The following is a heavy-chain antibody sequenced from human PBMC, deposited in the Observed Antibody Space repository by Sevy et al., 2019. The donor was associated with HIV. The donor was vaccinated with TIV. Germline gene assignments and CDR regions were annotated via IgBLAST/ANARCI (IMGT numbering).Heavy chain of an antibody. CDR3: ARVSSGWYKDV. CDR2: IKQDGSEK. CDR1: GFTFSSYW. Sequence: GGSLRLSCVASGFTFSSYWMSWVRQAPGKGLEWVANIKQDGSEKYYVDSVKGRFTISRDNAKNSLYLQMNSLRAEDTAVYYCARVSSGWYKDVWGKGTTVTVSS. D-gene: IGHD6-19*01. V-gene: IGHV3-7*03. J-gene: IGHJ6*04.